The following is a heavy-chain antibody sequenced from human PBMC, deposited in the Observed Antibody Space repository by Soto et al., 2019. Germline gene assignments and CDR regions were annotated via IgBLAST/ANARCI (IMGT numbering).Heavy chain of an antibody. Sequence: SKTLSLTCAVYGGSFSGYYWSWIRQPPGKGLEWIGYIYYSGSTNYNPSLKSRVTISVDTSKNQFSLKLSSVTAADTAVYYCASSFGYYDILTGTTNYYYYYGMDVWGQGTTVTVSS. J-gene: IGHJ6*02. D-gene: IGHD3-9*01. CDR1: GGSFSGYY. V-gene: IGHV4-59*08. CDR3: ASSFGYYDILTGTTNYYYYYGMDV. CDR2: IYYSGST.